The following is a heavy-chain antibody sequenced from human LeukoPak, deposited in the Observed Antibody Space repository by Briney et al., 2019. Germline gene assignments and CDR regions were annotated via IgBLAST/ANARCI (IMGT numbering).Heavy chain of an antibody. V-gene: IGHV3-48*01. CDR3: ATYRQVLLPFES. D-gene: IGHD2-8*02. CDR2: ISLSSSSI. CDR1: GFTFSHYG. Sequence: GGSLRLSCAASGFTFSHYGMHWVRQAPGKGLEWVSYISLSSSSIYYADSLKGRFTISRDNSKSTLSLQMNSLRAEDTAIYYCATYRQVLLPFESWGQGTLVTVSS. J-gene: IGHJ4*02.